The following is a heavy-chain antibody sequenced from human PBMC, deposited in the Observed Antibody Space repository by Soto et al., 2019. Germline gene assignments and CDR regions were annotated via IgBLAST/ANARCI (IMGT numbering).Heavy chain of an antibody. V-gene: IGHV4-39*01. CDR1: GGSISSSSYY. CDR2: IYYSGST. CDR3: ARQNVLWFGELDWFDP. Sequence: QLQLQESGPGLVKPSETLSLTCTVSGGSISSSSYYWGWIRQPPGKGLEWIGSIYYSGSTYYNPSLKSRVTISVDTSKNQFSLKLSSVTAADTAVYYCARQNVLWFGELDWFDPWGQGTLVTVSS. J-gene: IGHJ5*02. D-gene: IGHD3-10*01.